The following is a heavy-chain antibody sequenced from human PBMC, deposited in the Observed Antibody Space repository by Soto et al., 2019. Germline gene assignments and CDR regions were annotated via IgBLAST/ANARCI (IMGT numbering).Heavy chain of an antibody. J-gene: IGHJ6*02. Sequence: QVQLVQSGAEVKKPGASVKVSCKASGYTFTSYGISWVRQAPGQGLEWMGWISAYNGNTNYAQKLQGRVTMTTDTSTSTAYVELRSLRSDDTAVYYCSIAPRYYGSGSYYYFYYYGMDVWGQGTTVTVSS. V-gene: IGHV1-18*01. D-gene: IGHD3-10*01. CDR2: ISAYNGNT. CDR3: SIAPRYYGSGSYYYFYYYGMDV. CDR1: GYTFTSYG.